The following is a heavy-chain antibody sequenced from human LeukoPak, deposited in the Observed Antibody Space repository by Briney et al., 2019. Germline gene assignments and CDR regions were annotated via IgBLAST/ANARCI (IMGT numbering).Heavy chain of an antibody. V-gene: IGHV4-59*13. CDR1: GASISDYF. CDR2: IYYKGDT. J-gene: IGHJ4*02. Sequence: PSETLSLTCTVSGASISDYFWSWIRQSPGKGLEWIGYIYYKGDTNYNPSLTSRVTISMNPSKNQFSLKLKSVTSADTAVYYCARDRRYCTGGTCYLDPYFDYWGQGTLVTVSS. CDR3: ARDRRYCTGGTCYLDPYFDY. D-gene: IGHD2-8*02.